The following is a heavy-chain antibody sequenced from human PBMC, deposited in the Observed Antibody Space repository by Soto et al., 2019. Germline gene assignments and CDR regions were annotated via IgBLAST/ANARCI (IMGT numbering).Heavy chain of an antibody. V-gene: IGHV1-8*01. Sequence: QVQLVQSGAEAKEPGASVKLSCKASGYTFTNYDINWVRQATGQGLGWMGWMNPNSGNAGSAQKFHHGGAMTRATETTTTSMRVSSSICDDAAVDYYGAAVGEPSGGEDGYYNYFDVWGKGTLVTVSS. J-gene: IGHJ6*03. CDR2: MNPNSGNA. CDR3: GAAVGEPSGGEDGYYNYFDV. D-gene: IGHD6-19*01. CDR1: GYTFTNYD.